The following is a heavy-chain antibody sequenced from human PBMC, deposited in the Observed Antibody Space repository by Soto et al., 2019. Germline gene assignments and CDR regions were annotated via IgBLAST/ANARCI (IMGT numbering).Heavy chain of an antibody. J-gene: IGHJ5*02. CDR3: ARHGMVRGVGINWFDP. CDR1: GGSISSGDYY. Sequence: SETLSLTCTVSGGSISSGDYYLRWIRQPPGKGLEWIGYIYYSGSTNYNPSLKSRVTISVDTSKNQFSLKLSSVTAADTAVYYCARHGMVRGVGINWFDPWGQGTLVTVSS. V-gene: IGHV4-61*08. D-gene: IGHD3-10*01. CDR2: IYYSGST.